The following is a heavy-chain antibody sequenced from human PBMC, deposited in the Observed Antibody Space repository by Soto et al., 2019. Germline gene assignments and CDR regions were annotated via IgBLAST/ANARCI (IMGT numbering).Heavy chain of an antibody. CDR1: GVSISRYF. J-gene: IGHJ4*02. Sequence: PSETLSLTCSVSGVSISRYFWSWIRQAPGRGLEWIGYTYHRGSTNYSPSLKSRVAISLDTSENQFSLKVNSVTAADTAVYYCARIGGYPGSLDYWGPGTPVTVS. CDR2: TYHRGST. V-gene: IGHV4-59*01. D-gene: IGHD6-25*01. CDR3: ARIGGYPGSLDY.